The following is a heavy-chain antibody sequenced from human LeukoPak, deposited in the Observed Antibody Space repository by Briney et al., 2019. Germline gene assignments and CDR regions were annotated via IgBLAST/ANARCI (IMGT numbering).Heavy chain of an antibody. Sequence: GGSLRLSCAASGFTFSSYAISWVRQAPGEGLEWVSAISGSGGSTYYADSVKGRFTISRDNSKNTLYLQMNSLRAEDTAVYYCARDYPDIVVVPAAISYRNWFDPWGQGTLVTVSS. CDR2: ISGSGGST. J-gene: IGHJ5*02. CDR1: GFTFSSYA. D-gene: IGHD2-2*02. V-gene: IGHV3-23*01. CDR3: ARDYPDIVVVPAAISYRNWFDP.